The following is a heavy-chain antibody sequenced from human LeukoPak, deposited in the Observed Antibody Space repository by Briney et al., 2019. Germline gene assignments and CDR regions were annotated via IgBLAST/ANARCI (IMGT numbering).Heavy chain of an antibody. CDR2: FDPEDGET. V-gene: IGHV1-24*01. Sequence: ASVKVSCKVSGYTLTELSMHWVRQAPGKGLEWMGGFDPEDGETIYAQKFQGRVTITTDESTSTAYMELSSLRSEDTAVYYCARDGQTYYYDSSGYYQDGYFQHWGQGTLVTVSS. J-gene: IGHJ1*01. CDR1: GYTLTELS. D-gene: IGHD3-22*01. CDR3: ARDGQTYYYDSSGYYQDGYFQH.